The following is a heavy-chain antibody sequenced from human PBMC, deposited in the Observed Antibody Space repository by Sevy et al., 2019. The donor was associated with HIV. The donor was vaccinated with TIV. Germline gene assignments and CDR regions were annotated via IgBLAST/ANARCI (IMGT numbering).Heavy chain of an antibody. D-gene: IGHD3-9*01. CDR1: GFSFSTSGVG. Sequence: SGPTLVNPTQTLTLTCTFSGFSFSTSGVGVGWIRQPPGKAPEWLAMIYWDRDTRYSPSLMNRLTITKDTSKDQVVLRMANMEPVDTGTYYCAHRRSKGITITEFDYWGQGTLVTVSS. V-gene: IGHV2-5*02. CDR2: IYWDRDT. CDR3: AHRRSKGITITEFDY. J-gene: IGHJ4*02.